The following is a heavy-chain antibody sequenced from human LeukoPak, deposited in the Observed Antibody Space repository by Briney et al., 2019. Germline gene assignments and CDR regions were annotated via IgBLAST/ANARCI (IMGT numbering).Heavy chain of an antibody. CDR2: INPNSGGT. Sequence: ASVKVSCKASGYTFTGYYMHWVRQAPGQGLEWMGWINPNSGGTNYAQKFQGRVTMTRDTSISTAYMELSRLRSDDTAVYYCARGSSSWLPYYYFDYWGQGTLVTVSS. J-gene: IGHJ4*02. CDR3: ARGSSSWLPYYYFDY. CDR1: GYTFTGYY. D-gene: IGHD6-13*01. V-gene: IGHV1-2*02.